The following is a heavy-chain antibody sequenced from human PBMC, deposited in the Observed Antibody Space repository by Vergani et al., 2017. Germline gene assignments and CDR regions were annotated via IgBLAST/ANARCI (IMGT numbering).Heavy chain of an antibody. CDR2: ISYDGNNK. D-gene: IGHD4-17*01. V-gene: IGHV3-30*18. Sequence: QVQLVESGGGVVQPGRSLRLSCAASGFTFSSYGMHWVRQAPGKGLEWVAVISYDGNNKYYADSVKGRFTISRDNSKNTLYLQMNSLRAEDTAVYYCAKNLPMTTVTIDYYYYYGMDVWGQGTTVTVSS. CDR1: GFTFSSYG. J-gene: IGHJ6*02. CDR3: AKNLPMTTVTIDYYYYYGMDV.